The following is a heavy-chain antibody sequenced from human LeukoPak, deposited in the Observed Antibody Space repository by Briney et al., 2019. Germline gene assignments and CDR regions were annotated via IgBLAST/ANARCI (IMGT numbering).Heavy chain of an antibody. J-gene: IGHJ4*02. V-gene: IGHV3-23*01. CDR1: GFTFSSYA. Sequence: GGSLRLSCAASGFTFSSYAMRWVRHAPGKGPEWVSAIRGSGGSTYYADSVRGRFTISRDNSKNTLYLQMNSLIAEDTAVYYCAQDSVYVRELRVAFDCWGGGTLVTVS. CDR3: AQDSVYVRELRVAFDC. CDR2: IRGSGGST. D-gene: IGHD1-26*01.